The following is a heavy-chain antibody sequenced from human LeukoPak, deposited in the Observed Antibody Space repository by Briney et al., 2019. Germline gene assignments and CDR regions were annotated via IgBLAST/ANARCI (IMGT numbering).Heavy chain of an antibody. CDR3: ARAGYCEGWFDP. CDR1: GGSISSGSYY. D-gene: IGHD2-15*01. Sequence: SETLSLTCTVSGGSISSGSYYWSWIRQPAGKGLEWIGRIYTSGSTNYNPSLKSRVTISVDTSKNQFSLKLSSVTAADTAVYYCARAGYCEGWFDPWGQGTLVTVSS. V-gene: IGHV4-61*02. CDR2: IYTSGST. J-gene: IGHJ5*02.